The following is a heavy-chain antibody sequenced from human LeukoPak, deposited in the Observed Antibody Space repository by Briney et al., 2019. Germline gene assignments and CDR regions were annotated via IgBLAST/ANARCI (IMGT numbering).Heavy chain of an antibody. V-gene: IGHV3-53*04. J-gene: IGHJ3*02. Sequence: PGGSLRLSCAASGFPLSSNYMTWVRPAPGKGLEWVSVIYSGGSTYYADSVKGRFTISRHNSKNTLYLQMDSLRPEDTAVYYCARDLRGGGIDAFDIWGQGTMVTVSS. CDR1: GFPLSSNY. D-gene: IGHD4-23*01. CDR3: ARDLRGGGIDAFDI. CDR2: IYSGGST.